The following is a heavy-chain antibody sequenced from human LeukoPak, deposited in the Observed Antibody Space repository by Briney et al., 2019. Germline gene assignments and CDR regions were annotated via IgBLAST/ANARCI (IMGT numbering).Heavy chain of an antibody. CDR3: ARLWGSGYYFDS. CDR1: GYSISSGCY. D-gene: IGHD7-27*01. V-gene: IGHV4-38-2*01. J-gene: IGHJ4*02. Sequence: SETLSLTCVVSGYSISSGCYWGWIRQPPGKGLEWIGSIWHSGTTYYNPSLKSRVTISVDTSNNQFSLKLSSVTAADTAVFYCARLWGSGYYFDSWGQGTLVTVSS. CDR2: IWHSGTT.